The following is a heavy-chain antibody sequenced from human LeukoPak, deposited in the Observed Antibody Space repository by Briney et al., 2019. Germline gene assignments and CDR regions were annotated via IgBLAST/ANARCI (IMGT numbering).Heavy chain of an antibody. CDR3: ARHEEEDGYNAKTFDF. J-gene: IGHJ4*02. Sequence: TSETLSLTCTVSGVSISSSNNFWGWIRQPPGKGLEWIGSMHYRGSTYHIPSLKSRVTISVDTSKNQFSLKLSSVTAADTAVYYCARHEEEDGYNAKTFDFWGQGTLVTVSS. V-gene: IGHV4-39*01. CDR1: GVSISSSNNF. CDR2: MHYRGST. D-gene: IGHD5-24*01.